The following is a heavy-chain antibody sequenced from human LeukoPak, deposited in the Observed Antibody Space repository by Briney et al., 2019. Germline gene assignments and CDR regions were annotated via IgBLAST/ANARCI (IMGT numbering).Heavy chain of an antibody. CDR2: IYYSGST. CDR3: ARGDDFWSGYYQPYYYGMDV. D-gene: IGHD3-3*01. CDR1: GGSISSSSYY. V-gene: IGHV4-39*01. J-gene: IGHJ6*02. Sequence: SETLSLTCTVSGGSISSSSYYWGWIRQPPGKGLEWIGSIYYSGSTYYNPSLKSRVTISVDTSKNQFSLKLSSVTAADTAVYYCARGDDFWSGYYQPYYYGMDVWGQGTTVTVSS.